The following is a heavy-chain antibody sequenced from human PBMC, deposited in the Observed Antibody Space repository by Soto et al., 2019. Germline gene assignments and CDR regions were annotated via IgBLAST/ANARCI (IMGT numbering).Heavy chain of an antibody. D-gene: IGHD3-10*01. CDR3: ATGKGRPAEHFDG. Sequence: EVQLVESGGALVKPGGSLRLSCAASGFSFSNSWMTWVRQAPGKELEWVVRIKSKAEGGRTDYAAPVKGRSTISRDDSKNTLFLEMNSLKIEDTAVYYCATGKGRPAEHFDGWGQGTLVTVSS. V-gene: IGHV3-15*02. J-gene: IGHJ4*02. CDR1: GFSFSNSW. CDR2: IKSKAEGGRT.